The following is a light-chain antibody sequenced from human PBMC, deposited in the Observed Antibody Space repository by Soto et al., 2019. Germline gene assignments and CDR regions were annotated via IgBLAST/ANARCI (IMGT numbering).Light chain of an antibody. CDR2: AAS. J-gene: IGKJ3*01. V-gene: IGKV1-39*01. CDR3: QQSYTTPFT. Sequence: DIQMTQSPSSLSASEGDRVTITCRASQTISSYLNWYQQKPGKAPKLLIYAASTLQSGVPSRFSGSGSGTDFTLTISSLQPEDFATYYCQQSYTTPFTSGPGTKVDI. CDR1: QTISSY.